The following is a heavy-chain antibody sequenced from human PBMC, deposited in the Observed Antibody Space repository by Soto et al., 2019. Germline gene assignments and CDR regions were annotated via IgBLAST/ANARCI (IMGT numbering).Heavy chain of an antibody. J-gene: IGHJ3*02. CDR1: GLTVSTNP. D-gene: IGHD3-10*01. CDR2: ISSSSSTI. Sequence: GSLRLSCAASGLTVSTNPMSWVRQAPGKGLEWVSYISSSSSTIYYADSVKGRFTISRDNAKNSLYLQMNSLRDEDTAVYYCARRFGELSGIWGQGTMVTVSS. V-gene: IGHV3-48*02. CDR3: ARRFGELSGI.